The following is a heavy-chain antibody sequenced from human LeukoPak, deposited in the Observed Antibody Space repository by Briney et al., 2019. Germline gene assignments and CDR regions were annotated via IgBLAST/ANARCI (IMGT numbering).Heavy chain of an antibody. CDR2: IFHSGST. CDR1: GGSFSGYY. D-gene: IGHD7-27*01. Sequence: PSETLSLTCAVYGGSFSGYYWSWIRQPPGKGLEWIGEIFHSGSTNHNPSLKSRVTISVDTSKNQFSLKLSSVTAADTAVYFCARGFRGDNFDYWGQGTLVTVSS. J-gene: IGHJ4*02. CDR3: ARGFRGDNFDY. V-gene: IGHV4-34*01.